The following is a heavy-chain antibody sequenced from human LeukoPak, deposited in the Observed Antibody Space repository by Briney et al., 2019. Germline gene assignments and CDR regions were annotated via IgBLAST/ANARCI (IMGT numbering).Heavy chain of an antibody. CDR1: GFRFSSYG. CDR2: MSYDGRNK. D-gene: IGHD5-12*01. V-gene: IGHV3-30*18. CDR3: AKDQQGDIVASYGMDV. J-gene: IGHJ6*02. Sequence: PGRSLRLSCAASGFRFSSYGMHWVRQAPGKGLEWVAVMSYDGRNKYYADSVKGRFTISRDNSKNTLYLQMNSLRAEDTAVYYCAKDQQGDIVASYGMDVWGQGATVTVSS.